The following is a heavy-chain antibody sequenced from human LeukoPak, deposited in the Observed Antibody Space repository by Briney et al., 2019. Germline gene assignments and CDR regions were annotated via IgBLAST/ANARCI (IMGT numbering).Heavy chain of an antibody. Sequence: GGSRRLSCAASKFTFSHYGMHWVRQAPGKGLQWVAVIWSDGSNQYYADSVKGRFTISRDNSNNMVYLQMNSLRADDTGVYYCAKDAQRGFDYSNSLEYWGQGALVSVSS. J-gene: IGHJ4*02. V-gene: IGHV3-33*06. CDR1: KFTFSHYG. CDR2: IWSDGSNQ. CDR3: AKDAQRGFDYSNSLEY. D-gene: IGHD4-11*01.